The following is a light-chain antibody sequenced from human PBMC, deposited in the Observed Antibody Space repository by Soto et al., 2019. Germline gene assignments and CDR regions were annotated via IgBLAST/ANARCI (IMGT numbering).Light chain of an antibody. CDR2: KAS. Sequence: DIQMTQSRSTLSASVGDRFTITCLASQSISSWLAWYQQKPWKAPKLLIYKASSLESGVPSRFSGSGSGTEFTLTISSLQHDDFAVYYCQQYNNWPLWTFGQGTKVDIK. CDR3: QQYNNWPLWT. J-gene: IGKJ1*01. CDR1: QSISSW. V-gene: IGKV1-5*03.